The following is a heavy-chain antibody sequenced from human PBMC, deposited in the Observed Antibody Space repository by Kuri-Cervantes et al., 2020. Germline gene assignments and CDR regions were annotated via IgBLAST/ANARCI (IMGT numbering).Heavy chain of an antibody. CDR3: ARLGAAGALNY. CDR1: GFTFSSYA. Sequence: GESLKISCAASGFTFSSYAMHWVRQAPGKGLEWVSYISSSGSTIYYADSVKGRFTISRDNAKNSLYLQMNSLRAEDTAVYYCARLGAAGALNYWGQGTLVTVSS. V-gene: IGHV3-48*04. J-gene: IGHJ4*02. CDR2: ISSSGSTI. D-gene: IGHD3-16*01.